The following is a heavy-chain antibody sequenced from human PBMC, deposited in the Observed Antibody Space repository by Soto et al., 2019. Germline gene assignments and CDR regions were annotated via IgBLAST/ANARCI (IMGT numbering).Heavy chain of an antibody. D-gene: IGHD1-26*01. V-gene: IGHV1-69*02. CDR3: ARGGDWFGP. J-gene: IGHJ5*02. Sequence: QVQLVQSGAEVKKPGSSVKVSCRASGGTFSTSTISWLRQAPGQGLEWMGKITPMLDITKDTQKFQGRGTIPADKATGIANTELKALGSEDTAVHYCARGGDWFGPWAQGTRVTVSS. CDR2: ITPMLDIT. CDR1: GGTFSTST.